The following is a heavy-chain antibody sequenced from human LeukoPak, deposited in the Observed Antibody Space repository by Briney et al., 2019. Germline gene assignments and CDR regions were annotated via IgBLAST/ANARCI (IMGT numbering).Heavy chain of an antibody. J-gene: IGHJ6*03. CDR3: ARLRRDFWSGRYYYYYYMDV. D-gene: IGHD3-3*01. CDR2: INHSGST. CDR1: GGSFSGYY. V-gene: IGHV4-34*01. Sequence: SETLSLTCAVYGGSFSGYYWSWIRQPPGKGLEWIGEINHSGSTNYNPSLKSRVTISVDTSKNQFSLKLSSVTAADTAVYYCARLRRDFWSGRYYYYYYMDVWGKGTTVTVSS.